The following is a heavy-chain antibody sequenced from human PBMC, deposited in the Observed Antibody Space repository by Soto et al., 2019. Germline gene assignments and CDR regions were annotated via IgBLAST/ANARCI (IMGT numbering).Heavy chain of an antibody. Sequence: ASVKVSCKASGYTFTRHYMHWVRQAPGQGLEWMGWINPNSGGTNYAQKFQGRVTMTRDTSISTAYMELSRLRSDDTAVYYCARAITIFGVVIYGMDVWGQGTMVTVSS. CDR2: INPNSGGT. D-gene: IGHD3-3*01. V-gene: IGHV1-2*02. CDR1: GYTFTRHY. CDR3: ARAITIFGVVIYGMDV. J-gene: IGHJ6*02.